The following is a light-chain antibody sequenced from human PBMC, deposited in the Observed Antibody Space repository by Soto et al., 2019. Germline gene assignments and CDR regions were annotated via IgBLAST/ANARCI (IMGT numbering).Light chain of an antibody. V-gene: IGLV2-14*03. J-gene: IGLJ2*01. CDR1: SSDVGGYNY. CDR2: DVS. CDR3: SSYTSRSSYVV. Sequence: QSVLTQPASASGSPGQSITISCTGTSSDVGGYNYVSWYQQHPGKAPKLMIYDVSNRPSGVSNRFSGSKSGNTASLTISGLQAEDEADYYCSSYTSRSSYVVFGGGTKLTVL.